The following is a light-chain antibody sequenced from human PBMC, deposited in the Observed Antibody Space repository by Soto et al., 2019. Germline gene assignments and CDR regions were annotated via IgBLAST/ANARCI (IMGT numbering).Light chain of an antibody. CDR1: QSIRSN. Sequence: IQMTYSPSSLSASVRDGVTITCRANQSIRSNLAWYQQKPRNAPRLLISSASNLQSEVPSRFSGSGSGTDFTLTISSLLPEDFATYYCQQSYSSPFTFGPGTKVDIK. CDR3: QQSYSSPFT. V-gene: IGKV1-39*01. J-gene: IGKJ3*01. CDR2: SAS.